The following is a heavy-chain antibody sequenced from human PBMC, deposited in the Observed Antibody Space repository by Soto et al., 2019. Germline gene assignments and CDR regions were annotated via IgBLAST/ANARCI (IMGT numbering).Heavy chain of an antibody. CDR1: GYSFTSYW. V-gene: IGHV5-51*01. Sequence: PGESLKISCKGSGYSFTSYWIGWVRQMPGKGLEWMGIFYPGDSDTRYSPSFQGQVTISADKSISTAYLQWSSLKASDTAMYYCARLTVSSSIFGVVTPEYYYGMDVWGQGTTVTVSS. CDR3: ARLTVSSSIFGVVTPEYYYGMDV. J-gene: IGHJ6*02. D-gene: IGHD3-3*01. CDR2: FYPGDSDT.